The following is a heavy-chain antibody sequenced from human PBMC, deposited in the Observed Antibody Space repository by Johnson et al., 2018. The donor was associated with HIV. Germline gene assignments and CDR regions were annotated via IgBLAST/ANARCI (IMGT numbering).Heavy chain of an antibody. V-gene: IGHV3-53*02. CDR3: ARDPQQWLDVGAFDI. CDR2: IYSGGST. CDR1: GFTVSSNY. J-gene: IGHJ3*02. D-gene: IGHD6-19*01. Sequence: VQLVETGGGLIQPGGSLRLSCAASGFTVSSNYMNWVRQAPGKGLEWVSVIYSGGSTYYADSVKGRFTISRANSKNSLYLQMNSLSAEDPAVDYCARDPQQWLDVGAFDIWGQGTMVTVSS.